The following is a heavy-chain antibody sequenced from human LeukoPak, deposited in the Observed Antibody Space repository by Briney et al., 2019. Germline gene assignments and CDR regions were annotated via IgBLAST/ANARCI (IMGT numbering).Heavy chain of an antibody. CDR2: IWYGGSNK. Sequence: GGSLRLSCAASGFTFSSYGMHWVRQAPGKGLEWVAVIWYGGSNKYYADSVKGRFTISRDNSKNTLYLQMNSLKTEDTAVYYCSRDGSHTDRSAFDVWGQGTKVTVSA. D-gene: IGHD1-26*01. V-gene: IGHV3-33*08. CDR3: SRDGSHTDRSAFDV. J-gene: IGHJ3*01. CDR1: GFTFSSYG.